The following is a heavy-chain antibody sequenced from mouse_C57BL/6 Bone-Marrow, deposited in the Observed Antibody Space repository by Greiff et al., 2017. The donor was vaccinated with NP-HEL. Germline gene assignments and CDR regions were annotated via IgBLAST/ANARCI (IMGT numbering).Heavy chain of an antibody. CDR1: GFTFSSYG. V-gene: IGHV5-6*01. Sequence: EVQLVESGGDLVKPGGSLKLSCAASGFTFSSYGMSWVRQTPDKRLEWVATISSGGSYNSYPDSVKGRFTISRDNAKNTLYLQMSSLKSEDTAMYYCASPYDYDVAWFAYWGQGTLVTVSA. CDR2: ISSGGSYN. D-gene: IGHD2-4*01. J-gene: IGHJ3*01. CDR3: ASPYDYDVAWFAY.